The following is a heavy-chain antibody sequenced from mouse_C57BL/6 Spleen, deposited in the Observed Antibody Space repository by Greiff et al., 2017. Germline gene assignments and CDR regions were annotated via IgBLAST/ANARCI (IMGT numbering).Heavy chain of an antibody. CDR2: IYPGSGST. V-gene: IGHV1-55*01. J-gene: IGHJ3*01. D-gene: IGHD2-2*01. CDR1: GYTFTCYW. CDR3: ARSNVYDGFAY. Sequence: QVQLQQPGAELVKPGASVKMSCKASGYTFTCYWITWVQQRPGQGLEWIGDIYPGSGSTNYNEKFKSKATLTVDTSSSTAYMQLSSLTSEDSAVDYCARSNVYDGFAYWGQGTLVTVSA.